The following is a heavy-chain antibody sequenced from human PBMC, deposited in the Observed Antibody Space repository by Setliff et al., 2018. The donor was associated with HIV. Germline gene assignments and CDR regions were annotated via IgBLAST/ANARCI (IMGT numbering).Heavy chain of an antibody. D-gene: IGHD2-2*01. CDR3: ARDLVRVSAHQDDY. V-gene: IGHV3-23*01. CDR2: ISGSGGST. J-gene: IGHJ4*02. Sequence: GGSLRLSCAASGFTFDDYAMHWVRQAPGKGLEWVSAISGSGGSTYYADSVKGRFTISRDNSKNTLYLQMNRLRAEDTAVYYCARDLVRVSAHQDDYWGQGTLVTVSS. CDR1: GFTFDDYA.